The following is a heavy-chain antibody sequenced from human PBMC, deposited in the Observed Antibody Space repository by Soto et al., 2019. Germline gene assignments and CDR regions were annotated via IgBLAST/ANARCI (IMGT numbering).Heavy chain of an antibody. V-gene: IGHV4-30-4*01. Sequence: SETLSLTCTVSGGSISAGDYYWNWIRQPPGKGLEWIGYIYYTGTTKYNPSLKSRVTLSVDTSKNRFSLNLTSVTAADTAVDDCGGGYWFHPWGPGTLVT. CDR2: IYYTGTT. CDR1: GGSISAGDYY. J-gene: IGHJ5*02. CDR3: GGGYWFHP.